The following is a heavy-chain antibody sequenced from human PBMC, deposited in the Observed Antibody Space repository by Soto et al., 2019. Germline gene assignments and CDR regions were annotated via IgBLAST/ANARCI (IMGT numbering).Heavy chain of an antibody. CDR3: ARDGNDYGDYTYWHFDL. CDR2: INTGNGNT. D-gene: IGHD4-17*01. J-gene: IGHJ2*01. CDR1: GYTFTSNA. V-gene: IGHV1-3*04. Sequence: QVQLVQSGAEVKKPGAPVKVSCKASGYTFTSNAMHWVRQAPGQRLEWMGWINTGNGNTKYSQKFQGRVTITRDTSATTAYMELSSLRSEDTAVYYCARDGNDYGDYTYWHFDLWGRGTLVTVSS.